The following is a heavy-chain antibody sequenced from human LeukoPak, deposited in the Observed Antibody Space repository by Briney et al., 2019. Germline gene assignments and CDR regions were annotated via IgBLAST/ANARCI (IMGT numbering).Heavy chain of an antibody. CDR2: INPSGGST. V-gene: IGHV1-46*02. D-gene: IGHD3-10*02. J-gene: IGHJ1*01. Sequence: ASVTVSFKASGYTFNSYYIHWVRQAPGQGLEWMGIINPSGGSTRYPQKFQDRVTMTRDTSTSTVYMEPSSLKSDDTAIYYCARGVFGELEKLMFQHWGQGTLVTVSS. CDR1: GYTFNSYY. CDR3: ARGVFGELEKLMFQH.